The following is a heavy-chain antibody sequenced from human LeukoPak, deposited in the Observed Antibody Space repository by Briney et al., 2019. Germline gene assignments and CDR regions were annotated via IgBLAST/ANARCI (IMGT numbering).Heavy chain of an antibody. V-gene: IGHV3-21*01. Sequence: GGSLRLSCAASGFTFSSYSMNWVRQAPGKGLEWVSSISSSSSYIYYADSVKGRFTISRDNAKNLLYLQMNSLRAEDTAVYYCARAKSVPRGWFDPWGQGTLVTVSS. CDR2: ISSSSSYI. J-gene: IGHJ5*02. D-gene: IGHD7-27*01. CDR3: ARAKSVPRGWFDP. CDR1: GFTFSSYS.